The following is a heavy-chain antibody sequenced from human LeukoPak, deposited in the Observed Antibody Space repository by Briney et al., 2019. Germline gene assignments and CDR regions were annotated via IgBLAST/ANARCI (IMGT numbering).Heavy chain of an antibody. D-gene: IGHD6-13*01. V-gene: IGHV3-30*18. CDR2: ISYDGSNK. CDR1: GFTFSSYG. CDR3: AKDRIAAAGGWFDP. Sequence: PGRSLRLSCAASGFTFSSYGMHWVRQAPGKGLEWVAVISYDGSNKYYADSVKGRFTISRDNSKNTLYLQMNSLGAEDTAVYYCAKDRIAAAGGWFDPWGQGTLVTVSS. J-gene: IGHJ5*02.